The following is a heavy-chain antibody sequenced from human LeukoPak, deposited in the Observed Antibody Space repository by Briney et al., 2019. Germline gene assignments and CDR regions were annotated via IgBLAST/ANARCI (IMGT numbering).Heavy chain of an antibody. CDR1: GYTFTSYD. V-gene: IGHV1-8*01. CDR2: MNPNSGNT. J-gene: IGHJ4*02. D-gene: IGHD3-3*01. CDR3: ARGLSPYYDFWSGYFRPPYYFDY. Sequence: ASVKVSCKASGYTFTSYDINWVQQATGQGLEWMGWMNPNSGNTGYAQKFQGRVTMTRNTSISTAYMELSSLRSEDTAVYYCARGLSPYYDFWSGYFRPPYYFDYWGQGTLVAVSS.